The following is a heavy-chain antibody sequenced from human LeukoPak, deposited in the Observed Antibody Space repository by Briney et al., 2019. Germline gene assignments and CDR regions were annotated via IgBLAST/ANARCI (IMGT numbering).Heavy chain of an antibody. J-gene: IGHJ4*02. D-gene: IGHD1-26*01. Sequence: SVKGRFTISRDNAKNSLYLQMNSLRAEDTAVYYCARDKILGASYFDYWGQGSLVTVSS. CDR3: ARDKILGASYFDY. V-gene: IGHV3-48*03.